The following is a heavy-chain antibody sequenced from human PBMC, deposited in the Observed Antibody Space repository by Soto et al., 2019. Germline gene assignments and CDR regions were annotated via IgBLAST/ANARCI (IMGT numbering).Heavy chain of an antibody. Sequence: QVQLVQSGAEVKKPGSSVKVSCKASRDTFSKYAFNWVRQAPGQGLEWMGWIIPIFDSRNYADKFQGRVTITADESTSTAYMELRSLRVEDTAVYYCARGETYLGVWGQGTTVTVSS. V-gene: IGHV1-69*01. J-gene: IGHJ6*02. CDR2: IIPIFDSR. CDR3: ARGETYLGV. CDR1: RDTFSKYA. D-gene: IGHD3-16*01.